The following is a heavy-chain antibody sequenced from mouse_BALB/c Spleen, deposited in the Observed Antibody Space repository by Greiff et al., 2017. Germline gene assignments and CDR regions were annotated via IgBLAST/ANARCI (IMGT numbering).Heavy chain of an antibody. V-gene: IGHV1-63*02. Sequence: VQLQQSGAELVRPGTSVKISCKASGYTFTNYWLGWVKQRPGHGLEWIGDIYPGGGYTNYNEKFKGKATLTADTSSSTAYMQLSSLTSEDSAVYFCARYDGYYPFDYWGQGTTLTVSS. CDR1: GYTFTNYW. J-gene: IGHJ2*01. D-gene: IGHD2-3*01. CDR3: ARYDGYYPFDY. CDR2: IYPGGGYT.